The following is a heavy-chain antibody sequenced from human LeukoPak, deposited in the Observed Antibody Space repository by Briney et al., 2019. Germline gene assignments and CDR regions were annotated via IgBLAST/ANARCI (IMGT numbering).Heavy chain of an antibody. CDR2: IYYSGST. Sequence: SETLSLTCTVSGGSISSYYWSWIRQPPGKGLEWIGYIYYSGSTNYNPSLKSRATISVDTSKNQFSLKLSSVTAADTAVYYCARFSSWQNWFDPWGQGTLVTVSS. V-gene: IGHV4-59*01. D-gene: IGHD6-13*01. CDR1: GGSISSYY. J-gene: IGHJ5*02. CDR3: ARFSSWQNWFDP.